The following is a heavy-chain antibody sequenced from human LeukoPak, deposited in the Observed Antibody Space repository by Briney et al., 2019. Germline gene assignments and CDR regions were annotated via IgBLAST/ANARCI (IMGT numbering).Heavy chain of an antibody. D-gene: IGHD6-13*01. CDR1: SFSFSSYA. J-gene: IGHJ3*02. Sequence: GGSLRLSCAASSFSFSSYAMSWVRQAPGKGLEWVSTINNSGGTTYYADSVKGRFTISRDNSKNTLYMQMNSLRAEDTALYYCAKEMAAGGADAFDIWGQGTMVTVSS. V-gene: IGHV3-23*01. CDR3: AKEMAAGGADAFDI. CDR2: INNSGGTT.